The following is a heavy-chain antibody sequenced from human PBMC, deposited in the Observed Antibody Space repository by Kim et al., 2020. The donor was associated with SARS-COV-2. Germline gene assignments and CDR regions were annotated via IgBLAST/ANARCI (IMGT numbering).Heavy chain of an antibody. Sequence: SETLSLTCAVYGGSFSGYYWSWIRQPPGKGLEWIGEINHSGSTNYNPSLKSRVTISVDTSKNQFSLKLSSVTAADTAVYYCARGRSRSRVDYWGQGTLVTVSS. CDR3: ARGRSRSRVDY. CDR2: INHSGST. CDR1: GGSFSGYY. V-gene: IGHV4-34*01. J-gene: IGHJ4*02. D-gene: IGHD4-17*01.